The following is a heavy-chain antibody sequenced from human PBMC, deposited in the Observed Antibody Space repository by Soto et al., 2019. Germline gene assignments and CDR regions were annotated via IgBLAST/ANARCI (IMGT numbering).Heavy chain of an antibody. CDR1: GGSISSGGYY. CDR3: ARANSIAAADKYFQH. CDR2: INHSGST. J-gene: IGHJ1*01. D-gene: IGHD6-13*01. Sequence: SETLSLTCAVSGGSISSGGYYWSWIRQPPGKGLEWIGEINHSGSTNYNPSLKSRVTISVDTSKNQFSLKLSSVTAADTAVYYCARANSIAAADKYFQHWGQGTLVTVSS. V-gene: IGHV4-34*01.